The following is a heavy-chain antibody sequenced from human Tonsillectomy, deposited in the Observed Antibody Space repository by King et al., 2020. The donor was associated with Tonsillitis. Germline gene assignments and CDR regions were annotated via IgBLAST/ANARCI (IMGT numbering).Heavy chain of an antibody. V-gene: IGHV3-7*01. D-gene: IGHD4-17*01. CDR3: ARDPYGDYYFDY. J-gene: IGHJ4*02. CDR1: GFTFSSYW. CDR2: INQDGGEI. Sequence: VQLVESGGGLVQPGGSLRLSCAASGFTFSSYWMTWVRQGPGKGLEWVANINQDGGEIYYVDSVKGRFTISRDNARNSLYLQMNGLGAEDTAVYYCARDPYGDYYFDYWGQGTLVTVSS.